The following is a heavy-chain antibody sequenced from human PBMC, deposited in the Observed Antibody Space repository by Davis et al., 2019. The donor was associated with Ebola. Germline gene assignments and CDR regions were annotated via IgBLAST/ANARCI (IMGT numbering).Heavy chain of an antibody. Sequence: PGGSLRLSCAASGFTFSSHWMHWVRQAPGKGLVWVSRINGDGSRTNYADPVKGRFTISRDNAKNSLYLQMNSLRAEDTAVYYCAREMATIGSDYWGQGTLVTVSS. CDR1: GFTFSSHW. CDR3: AREMATIGSDY. V-gene: IGHV3-74*01. D-gene: IGHD5-24*01. J-gene: IGHJ4*02. CDR2: INGDGSRT.